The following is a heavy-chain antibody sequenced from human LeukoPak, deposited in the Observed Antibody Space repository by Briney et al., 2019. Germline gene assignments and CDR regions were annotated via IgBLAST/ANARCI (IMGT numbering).Heavy chain of an antibody. CDR1: GFTFSSYA. D-gene: IGHD6-19*01. Sequence: GGSLRLSCAASGFTFSSYAMSWVRQAPGEGLEWVSAISGSGGSTYYADSVKGRFTISRDNSKNTLYLQMNSLRAEDTAVYYCAKHSSSGWFMITDYFDYWGQGTLVTVSS. CDR3: AKHSSSGWFMITDYFDY. J-gene: IGHJ4*02. V-gene: IGHV3-23*01. CDR2: ISGSGGST.